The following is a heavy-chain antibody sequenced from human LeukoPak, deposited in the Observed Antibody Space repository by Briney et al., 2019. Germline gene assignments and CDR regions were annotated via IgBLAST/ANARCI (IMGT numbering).Heavy chain of an antibody. CDR3: ARGKKRGYSYVVGDY. Sequence: SETLSLTCAVYGGSFSGYYWSWIRQPPGKGLEWIGEINHSGSTNYNPSLKSRVTISVDTSKNQFSLKLSSVTAADTAVYYCARGKKRGYSYVVGDYWGQGTLVTVSS. V-gene: IGHV4-34*01. CDR1: GGSFSGYY. D-gene: IGHD5-18*01. J-gene: IGHJ4*02. CDR2: INHSGST.